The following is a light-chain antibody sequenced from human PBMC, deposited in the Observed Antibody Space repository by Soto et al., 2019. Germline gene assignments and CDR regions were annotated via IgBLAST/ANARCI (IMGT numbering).Light chain of an antibody. J-gene: IGKJ3*01. CDR2: DAS. CDR1: QSVSSY. V-gene: IGKV3-11*01. Sequence: EIVLTQSPATLSLSPGERATVSCRASQSVSSYLAWYQQKSGQAPRLLIYDASDRSTGIPARFSGSGSGTDFTLTISSLEPEHFAVYYCQQRSNWVTFGPGTKVDIK. CDR3: QQRSNWVT.